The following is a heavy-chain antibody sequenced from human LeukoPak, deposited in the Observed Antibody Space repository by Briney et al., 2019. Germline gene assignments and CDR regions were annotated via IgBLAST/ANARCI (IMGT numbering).Heavy chain of an antibody. J-gene: IGHJ4*02. Sequence: SETLSLTCTVSGGSISNDYWSWIRQPPGKGLEWFGYIYYSGSTNYNPSLRSRVTISLDTSNNQFSLKLNSVTAADTAVYYCTRARGIVGGNTAGFDFWGQGTLVAVSS. CDR1: GGSISNDY. D-gene: IGHD1-26*01. V-gene: IGHV4-59*01. CDR2: IYYSGST. CDR3: TRARGIVGGNTAGFDF.